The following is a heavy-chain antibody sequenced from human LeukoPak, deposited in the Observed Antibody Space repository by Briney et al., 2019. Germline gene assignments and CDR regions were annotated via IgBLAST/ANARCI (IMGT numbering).Heavy chain of an antibody. D-gene: IGHD4-17*01. J-gene: IGHJ6*03. CDR3: ASVRYGEHAPRDYYYMDV. CDR2: IYYGGST. CDR1: GGSINSSSYY. V-gene: IGHV4-39*07. Sequence: PAETLSLTCTVSGGSINSSSYYWGWIRQPPGKGLEWIGSIYYGGSTYYNPSLKSRANISVDPSKNQFSLKMSSVTGADTAVYYCASVRYGEHAPRDYYYMDVWGKGTTVTVSS.